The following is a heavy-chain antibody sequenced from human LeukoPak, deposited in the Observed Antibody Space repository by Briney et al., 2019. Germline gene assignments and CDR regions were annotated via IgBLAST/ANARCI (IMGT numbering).Heavy chain of an antibody. CDR1: GFTFSSYA. CDR2: ISDSGGST. V-gene: IGHV3-23*01. CDR3: AKDPTRYFDWLLSKPYFDY. Sequence: GGSLRLSCAASGFTFSSYAMSWVRQAPGKGLEWVSAISDSGGSTYYADSVKGRFTISRDNSKNTLYLQMNSLRAEDTAVYYCAKDPTRYFDWLLSKPYFDYWGQGTLVTVSS. D-gene: IGHD3-9*01. J-gene: IGHJ4*02.